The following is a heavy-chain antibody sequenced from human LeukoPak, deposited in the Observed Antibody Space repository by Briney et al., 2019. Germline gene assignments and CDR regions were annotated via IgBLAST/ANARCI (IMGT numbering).Heavy chain of an antibody. D-gene: IGHD3-22*01. V-gene: IGHV3-7*02. CDR3: ASVFWGSSGYYFEY. Sequence: PGGSLRLSCAASRFTFSRYWMSWVRQAPGRGVEWVANIKQDGSEKYYVDSVKGRFTISRDKAKNSLFLHINSLRVEDTAVYYCASVFWGSSGYYFEYWGQGALLTVSS. CDR1: RFTFSRYW. CDR2: IKQDGSEK. J-gene: IGHJ4*02.